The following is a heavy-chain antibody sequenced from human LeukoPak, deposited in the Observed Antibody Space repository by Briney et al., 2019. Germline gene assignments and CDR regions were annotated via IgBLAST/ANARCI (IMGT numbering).Heavy chain of an antibody. Sequence: SETLSLTCSVSGVSLSSYYWSWIRQAPGKGLEWIDCTFYSGSTNYNPSLKSRVTISQDTSKNQFSLKLNSVTAADTATYYCARDSDYGMDVWGQGTTVTVSS. CDR1: GVSLSSYY. J-gene: IGHJ6*02. V-gene: IGHV4-59*01. CDR3: ARDSDYGMDV. D-gene: IGHD3-10*01. CDR2: TFYSGST.